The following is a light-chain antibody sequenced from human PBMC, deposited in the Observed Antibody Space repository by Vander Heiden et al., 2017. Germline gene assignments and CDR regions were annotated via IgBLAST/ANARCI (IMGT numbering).Light chain of an antibody. CDR2: GAS. CDR1: QGISNY. J-gene: IGKJ4*01. CDR3: QNYNSVPLT. V-gene: IGKV1-27*01. Sequence: DIQMTQSPSSLSASVGDRVIITCRARQGISNYLAWYQQKPGKVPKLLIYGASTLQSGVPSRFSGSGSGTDFTLTISSLQSDDVATYYCQNYNSVPLTFGGGTKVEIK.